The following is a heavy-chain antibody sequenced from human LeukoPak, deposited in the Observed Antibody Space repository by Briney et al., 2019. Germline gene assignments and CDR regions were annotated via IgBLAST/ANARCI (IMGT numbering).Heavy chain of an antibody. Sequence: ASVKVSCKVSGYTFTDYYMHWLQQAPGKGLEWMGLVDPEDGETIYAEKFQGRVTITADTSTDTAYMELSSLRSEYTAVYYCATAGAAAGGYYFDYWGQGTLVTVSS. CDR2: VDPEDGET. V-gene: IGHV1-69-2*01. D-gene: IGHD6-13*01. J-gene: IGHJ4*02. CDR3: ATAGAAAGGYYFDY. CDR1: GYTFTDYY.